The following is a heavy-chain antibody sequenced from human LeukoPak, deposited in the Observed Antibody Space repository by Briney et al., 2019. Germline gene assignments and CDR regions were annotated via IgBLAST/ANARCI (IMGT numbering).Heavy chain of an antibody. J-gene: IGHJ4*02. CDR2: IKQDGSEK. Sequence: GGSLRLSCEAYGFTFRSHWMSWVRQAPGKGLEWVANIKQDGSEKYYVDSVKGRFTISRDNAKNSLYLQMNSLRAEDTAVYYCARVAQWLHNFDYWGQGTLVTVSS. V-gene: IGHV3-7*03. CDR1: GFTFRSHW. CDR3: ARVAQWLHNFDY. D-gene: IGHD6-19*01.